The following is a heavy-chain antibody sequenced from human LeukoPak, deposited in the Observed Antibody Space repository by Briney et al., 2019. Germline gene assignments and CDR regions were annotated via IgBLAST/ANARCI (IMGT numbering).Heavy chain of an antibody. CDR3: ARGAPYGDLHDAFDI. D-gene: IGHD4-17*01. Sequence: PGGSLRLSCAASGFTFSSYSMNWVRQAPGKGLEWVSSISSSSGYIYYADSVKGRFTISRDNAKNSLYLQMNSLRAEDTAVYYCARGAPYGDLHDAFDIWGQGTMVTVSS. J-gene: IGHJ3*02. CDR2: ISSSSGYI. V-gene: IGHV3-21*01. CDR1: GFTFSSYS.